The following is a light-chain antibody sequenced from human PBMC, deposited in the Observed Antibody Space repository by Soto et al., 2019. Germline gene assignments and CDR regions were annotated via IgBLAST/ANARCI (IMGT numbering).Light chain of an antibody. CDR1: SSNIGSYT. V-gene: IGLV1-44*01. J-gene: IGLJ2*01. CDR2: SNN. CDR3: AAWDDSLNGVL. Sequence: QPVLTQPPSASGTPGQRVTISCSGSSSNIGSYTVNWYQHVPGTAPKLLMYSNNQRPSGVPDRFSGSRSGTSVSLAISGLQSEDEADYYCAAWDDSLNGVLFGGGTKLTVL.